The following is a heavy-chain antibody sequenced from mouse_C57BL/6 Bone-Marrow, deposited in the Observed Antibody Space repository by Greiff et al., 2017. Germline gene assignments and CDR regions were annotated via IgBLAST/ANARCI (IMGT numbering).Heavy chain of an antibody. CDR1: GFSLTSYG. Sequence: VHLVESGPGLVAPSPSLSISCTVSGFSLTSYGVDWVRQSPGKGLEWLGVIWGVGSTNYYSAIKSRLSIRKDNSKSQVFLKMNSLQTDDTSMYYGANYYDGSFYAGDYWGQGTSVTVSS. J-gene: IGHJ4*01. D-gene: IGHD1-1*01. CDR2: IWGVGST. CDR3: ANYYDGSFYAGDY. V-gene: IGHV2-6*01.